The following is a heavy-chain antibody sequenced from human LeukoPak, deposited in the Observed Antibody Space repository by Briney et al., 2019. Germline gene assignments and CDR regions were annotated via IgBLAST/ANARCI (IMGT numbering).Heavy chain of an antibody. V-gene: IGHV1-69*04. CDR3: ARDSSGWYGVTGPRHFDY. J-gene: IGHJ4*02. CDR1: GGTFSSYA. Sequence: ASVKVSCKASGGTFSSYAISWVRQAPGQGLEWMGRIIPILGIANYAQKFQGRVTITADKSTSTAYMELRSLRSDDTAVYYCARDSSGWYGVTGPRHFDYWGQGTLVTVSS. CDR2: IIPILGIA. D-gene: IGHD6-19*01.